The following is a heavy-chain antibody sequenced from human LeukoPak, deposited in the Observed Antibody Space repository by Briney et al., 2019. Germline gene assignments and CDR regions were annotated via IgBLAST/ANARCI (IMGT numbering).Heavy chain of an antibody. Sequence: GGSLRLPCAASGFTFTTYWMHWVRQAPGKGLVWVSHINSDGSITSYADSVKGRFTISRDNAKNTLYLQMNSLRAEDTAVYYCARDAVDTANAVWGQGTTVTVSS. CDR2: INSDGSIT. V-gene: IGHV3-74*01. D-gene: IGHD5-18*01. J-gene: IGHJ6*02. CDR3: ARDAVDTANAV. CDR1: GFTFTTYW.